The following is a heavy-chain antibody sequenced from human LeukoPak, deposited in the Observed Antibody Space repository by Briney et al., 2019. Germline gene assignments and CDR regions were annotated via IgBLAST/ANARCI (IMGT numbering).Heavy chain of an antibody. V-gene: IGHV3-21*01. J-gene: IGHJ6*04. Sequence: GGSLRLSCAASGFTFSSYSMNWVRQAPGKGLEWVSSISSSSSYIYYADSLKGRFTISRDNAKNSLYLQMNSLRAEDTAVYYCARPMGRIVVVPTALDVWGKGTTVTVSS. D-gene: IGHD2-2*01. CDR2: ISSSSSYI. CDR3: ARPMGRIVVVPTALDV. CDR1: GFTFSSYS.